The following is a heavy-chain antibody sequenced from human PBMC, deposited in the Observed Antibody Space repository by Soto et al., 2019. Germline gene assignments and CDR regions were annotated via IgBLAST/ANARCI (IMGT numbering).Heavy chain of an antibody. CDR2: INHSGGT. CDR3: ASARLHYRTIDF. Sequence: SETLSLTCAVSGGSFSGYYWSWIRQSPGKGLEWIGDINHSGGTNYNPSLKSRVTISVDTSRNQFSLKLSFVTAADTAVYYCASARLHYRTIDFWGQGTLVTVSS. D-gene: IGHD4-4*01. CDR1: GGSFSGYY. V-gene: IGHV4-34*01. J-gene: IGHJ4*02.